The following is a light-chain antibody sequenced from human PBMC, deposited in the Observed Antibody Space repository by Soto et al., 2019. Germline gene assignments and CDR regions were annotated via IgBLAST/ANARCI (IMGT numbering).Light chain of an antibody. CDR2: AAS. Sequence: DIQMTQSPSSLSASVGDRVTITCRASQSISSYLNWYQQKPGKAPKLLIYAASSLQSGVLSRFRGSGSGTHFTVTIRSLRTESFRMRFCHQSDNTPLFTFGPGNKVDIK. CDR1: QSISSY. J-gene: IGKJ3*01. V-gene: IGKV1-39*01. CDR3: HQSDNTPLFT.